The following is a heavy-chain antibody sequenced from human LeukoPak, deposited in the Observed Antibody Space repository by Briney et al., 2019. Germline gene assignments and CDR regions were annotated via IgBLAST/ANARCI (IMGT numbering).Heavy chain of an antibody. CDR1: GGSISSSSYY. V-gene: IGHV4-39*01. CDR3: ARRATNYDILTGYRYYFDY. Sequence: SGTLSLTCTVSGGSISSSSYYWGWIRQPPGKGLEWIGSIYYSGSTYYNPSLKSRVTISVDTSKNQFSLKLSSVTAADTAVYYCARRATNYDILTGYRYYFDYWGQGTLVTVSS. CDR2: IYYSGST. D-gene: IGHD3-9*01. J-gene: IGHJ4*02.